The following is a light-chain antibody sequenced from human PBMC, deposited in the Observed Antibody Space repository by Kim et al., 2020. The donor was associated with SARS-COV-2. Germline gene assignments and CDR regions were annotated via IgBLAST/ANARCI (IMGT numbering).Light chain of an antibody. CDR1: SSDVGAYTY. V-gene: IGLV2-14*03. CDR2: DVS. J-gene: IGLJ1*01. Sequence: GQSISIACSGTSSDVGAYTYVSWYQQHPGKAPNLMLYDVSDRPSGVSNRFSGSKSGNTASLTISGLQAEDEADYYCSSYTSSNTYVFGTGTKVTVL. CDR3: SSYTSSNTYV.